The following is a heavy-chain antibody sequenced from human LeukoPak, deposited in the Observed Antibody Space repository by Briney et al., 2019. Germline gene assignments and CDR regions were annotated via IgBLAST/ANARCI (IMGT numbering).Heavy chain of an antibody. Sequence: KSSQTLSLTCALSGDSVSSNSTAWNWIRQSPSRCLEWLGRTYYRSKWYNDYTVSVKSRITFNPDTSKNQFSLHLNSVTPEDTAVYYCARKRLSADSFDIWGQGTLVTVSS. CDR2: TYYRSKWYN. V-gene: IGHV6-1*01. J-gene: IGHJ3*02. CDR3: ARKRLSADSFDI. CDR1: GDSVSSNSTA. D-gene: IGHD4/OR15-4a*01.